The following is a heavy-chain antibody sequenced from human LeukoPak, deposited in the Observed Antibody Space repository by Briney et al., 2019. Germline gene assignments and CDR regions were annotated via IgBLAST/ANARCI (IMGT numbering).Heavy chain of an antibody. J-gene: IGHJ4*02. Sequence: SETLSLTCTVSGGSISSGGYYWSWIRQHPGKGLEWIGYIYYGGSTYYNPSLKSRVTISVDTSKNQFSLKLTSVTAADTAVYYCARVSPVDTAMAYYFDYWGQGTLVTVSS. CDR1: GGSISSGGYY. V-gene: IGHV4-31*03. CDR3: ARVSPVDTAMAYYFDY. CDR2: IYYGGST. D-gene: IGHD5-18*01.